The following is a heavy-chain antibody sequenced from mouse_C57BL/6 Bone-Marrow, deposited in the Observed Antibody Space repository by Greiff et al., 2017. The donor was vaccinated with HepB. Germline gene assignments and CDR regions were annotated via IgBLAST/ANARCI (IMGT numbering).Heavy chain of an antibody. J-gene: IGHJ1*03. CDR1: GFTFSSYA. D-gene: IGHD2-5*01. CDR3: AREGYYSNYVWYFDV. CDR2: ISDGGSYT. V-gene: IGHV5-4*01. Sequence: EVKLMESGGGLVKPGGSLKLSCAASGFTFSSYAMSWVRQTPEKRLEWVATISDGGSYTYYPDNVKGRFTISRDNAKNNLYLQMSHLKSEDTAMYYCAREGYYSNYVWYFDVWGTGTTVTVSS.